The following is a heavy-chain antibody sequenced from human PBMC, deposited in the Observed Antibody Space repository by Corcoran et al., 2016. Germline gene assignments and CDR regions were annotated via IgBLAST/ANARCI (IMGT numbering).Heavy chain of an antibody. D-gene: IGHD2-2*01. CDR2: INHSGST. CDR3: ARGLSRVEMSDYFDY. CDR1: GGSFSGYY. V-gene: IGHV4-34*01. J-gene: IGHJ4*02. Sequence: QVQLQQWGAGLLKPSETLSLTCAVYGGSFSGYYWSWIRQPPGKGLEWIGEINHSGSTNYNPSLKSRVTISVDTSKNQFSLKLSSVTAADTAVYYCARGLSRVEMSDYFDYWGQGTLVTVSS.